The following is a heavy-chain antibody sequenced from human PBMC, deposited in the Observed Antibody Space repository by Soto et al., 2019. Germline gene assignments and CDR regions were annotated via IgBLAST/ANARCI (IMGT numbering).Heavy chain of an antibody. CDR1: GFTFSSYG. D-gene: IGHD6-6*01. CDR2: IWYDGSNK. CDR3: ARDPALAARPMYEFDY. V-gene: IGHV3-33*01. J-gene: IGHJ4*02. Sequence: GGSLRLSCAASGFTFSSYGMHWVRQAPGKGLEWVAVIWYDGSNKYYADSVRGRFTISRDNSKNTLYLQMNSLRAEDTAVYYCARDPALAARPMYEFDYWGQGTLDTVSS.